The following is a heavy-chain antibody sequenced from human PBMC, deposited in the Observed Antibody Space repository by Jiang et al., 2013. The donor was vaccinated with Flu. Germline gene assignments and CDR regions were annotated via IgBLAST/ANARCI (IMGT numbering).Heavy chain of an antibody. V-gene: IGHV3-23*01. J-gene: IGHJ4*02. CDR3: AKDRDLGYCSGGSCGKIDY. Sequence: VQLLESGGGLVQPGGSLRLSCAASGFTFSSYAMSWVRQTPGKGLEWASAISGSGARTYYAESVKGRFTISRDNSKNTLYLQMNSLRAEDTAVYYCAKDRDLGYCSGGSCGKIDYWGQGTLVTVSS. D-gene: IGHD2-15*01. CDR1: GFTFSSYA. CDR2: ISGSGART.